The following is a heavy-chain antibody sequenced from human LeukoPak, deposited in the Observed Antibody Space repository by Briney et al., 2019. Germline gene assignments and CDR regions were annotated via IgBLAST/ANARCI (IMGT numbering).Heavy chain of an antibody. CDR2: ISGSSDTR. J-gene: IGHJ4*02. D-gene: IGHD6-19*01. Sequence: GGSLRLSCAASGFTFSSYSMNWVRQAPGKGLEWVSYISGSSDTRYYADSVKGRFTISRDNAKNSLYLQMNSLRAEDTAVYYCARAPYTSGWYRGDNDYWGQGTLVTASS. V-gene: IGHV3-48*01. CDR3: ARAPYTSGWYRGDNDY. CDR1: GFTFSSYS.